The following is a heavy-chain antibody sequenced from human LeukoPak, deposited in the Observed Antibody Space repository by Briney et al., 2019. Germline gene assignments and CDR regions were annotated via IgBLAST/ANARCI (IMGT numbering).Heavy chain of an antibody. Sequence: PSETLSLTCIVSGGSITIYYWSWIRQSPGKGLEWIGYIRYSGSTNYNPSLKSRVTISLDTSKNQFSLRLSSVTAADTAVYCCARSRSRGYSGDFDYWGQGTLVTVSS. CDR1: GGSITIYY. CDR3: ARSRSRGYSGDFDY. J-gene: IGHJ4*02. V-gene: IGHV4-59*01. D-gene: IGHD5-12*01. CDR2: IRYSGST.